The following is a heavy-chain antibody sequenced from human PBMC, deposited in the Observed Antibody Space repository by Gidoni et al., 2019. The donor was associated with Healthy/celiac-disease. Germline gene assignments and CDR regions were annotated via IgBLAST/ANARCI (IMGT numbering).Heavy chain of an antibody. J-gene: IGHJ4*02. CDR1: GFTFDDYT. V-gene: IGHV3-43*01. D-gene: IGHD3-22*01. CDR3: AKADSSGYYYYFDY. CDR2: ISWDGGST. Sequence: EVQLVESGGVVVQPGGSLRLSCAASGFTFDDYTMHWVRQAPGKGLEWVSLISWDGGSTYYADSVKGRFTISRDNSKNSLYLQMNSLRTEDTALYYCAKADSSGYYYYFDYWGQGTLVTVSS.